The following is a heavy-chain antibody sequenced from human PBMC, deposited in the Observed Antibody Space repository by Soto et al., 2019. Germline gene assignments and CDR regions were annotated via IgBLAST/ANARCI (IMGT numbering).Heavy chain of an antibody. V-gene: IGHV1-69*08. J-gene: IGHJ2*01. CDR3: ATTSNRGYSGYDFRRHWFFDL. Sequence: QVQLVQSGAEVTKPGSSVNVSCKPSGGTFSSYTINWVRQAPGQGLEWMGRILPILGTPNYAQKFQGRVTITADKSTSTGYMELSSLRSEDTAVYYCATTSNRGYSGYDFRRHWFFDLRGRGTLVTVSS. CDR2: ILPILGTP. CDR1: GGTFSSYT. D-gene: IGHD5-12*01.